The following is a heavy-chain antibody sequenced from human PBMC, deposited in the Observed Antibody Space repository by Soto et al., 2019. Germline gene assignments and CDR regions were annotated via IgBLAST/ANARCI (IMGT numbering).Heavy chain of an antibody. D-gene: IGHD3-22*01. CDR1: GASISSYY. V-gene: IGHV4-59*01. J-gene: IGHJ5*02. CDR2: IYSSGVT. Sequence: SETLSLTCTVSGASISSYYWTWIRQPPGKGLEWIGYIYSSGVTKYNPSLGSRVTILADMSKSQFSLSLSSVTAADTAVYYCARGEPYYYDSRGGNWFDPWGQGSLVTVSS. CDR3: ARGEPYYYDSRGGNWFDP.